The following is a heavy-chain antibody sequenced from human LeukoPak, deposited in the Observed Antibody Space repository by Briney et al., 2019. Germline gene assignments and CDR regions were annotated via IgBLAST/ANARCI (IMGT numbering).Heavy chain of an antibody. D-gene: IGHD2-2*01. CDR3: AKQDIVVVPARGSNWFDP. V-gene: IGHV3-23*01. CDR1: GFTFSSYG. J-gene: IGHJ5*02. CDR2: ISGSGGST. Sequence: GGTLRLSCAASGFTFSSYGMSWVRQAPGKGLEWVSAISGSGGSTYYADSVKGRFTISRDNSKNTLYLQMNSLRAEDTAVYYCAKQDIVVVPARGSNWFDPWGQGTLVTVSS.